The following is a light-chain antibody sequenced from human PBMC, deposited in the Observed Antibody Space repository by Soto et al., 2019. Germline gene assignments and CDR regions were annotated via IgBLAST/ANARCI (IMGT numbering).Light chain of an antibody. V-gene: IGKV1-5*03. CDR1: QSISSW. CDR2: KAS. CDR3: QQYDSYGYT. Sequence: DIQMTQSPSTLSTSVGDRVTITCRASQSISSWLAWYQQKPGKAPKLLIYKASSLESGVPSRFSGSGSGTEFTLTISSLQPDDLATYYCQQYDSYGYTFGQGTKLEIK. J-gene: IGKJ2*01.